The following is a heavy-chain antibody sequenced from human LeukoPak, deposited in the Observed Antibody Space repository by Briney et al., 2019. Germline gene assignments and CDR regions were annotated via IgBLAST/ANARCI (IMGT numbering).Heavy chain of an antibody. D-gene: IGHD3-3*01. J-gene: IGHJ4*02. CDR3: ARDLAGVASL. V-gene: IGHV3-21*01. CDR2: ISSSSTYI. Sequence: GGSLRLSCAASGFTFSSYSMNWVRQAQGKGLEWVSSISSSSTYIYYAVSVKGRFTISRDNAKNSLYLQMNSLRAEDTAVYYCARDLAGVASLWGQGTLVTVSS. CDR1: GFTFSSYS.